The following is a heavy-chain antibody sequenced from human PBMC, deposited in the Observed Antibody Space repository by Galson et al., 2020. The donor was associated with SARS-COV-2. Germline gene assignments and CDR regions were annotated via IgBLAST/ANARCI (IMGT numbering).Heavy chain of an antibody. Sequence: SQTLSLTCTVSGAPTSSYYWSWIRQPPGKGLKWMGFTYHSGSTRHNPTLNSRVTMSVETSKNRFSLKLRSVTAADTAVYYCVRYNGYNLYYWGQGTLVTVSS. CDR2: TYHSGST. V-gene: IGHV4-59*08. CDR3: VRYNGYNLYY. CDR1: GAPTSSYY. J-gene: IGHJ4*02. D-gene: IGHD5-12*01.